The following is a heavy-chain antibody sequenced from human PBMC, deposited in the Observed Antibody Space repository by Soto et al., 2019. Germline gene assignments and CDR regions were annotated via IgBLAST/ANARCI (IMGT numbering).Heavy chain of an antibody. Sequence: PGGSLRLSCAASGLTFNRYWMHWVRHAPGKGLVWVSHINTDGSNTNYADSVKGRFTISRDNAKSTLFLQMNSLRDEDTAVYYCAIEFCSGGNCYTYYFDPWGQGIPVTVSS. CDR1: GLTFNRYW. CDR2: INTDGSNT. J-gene: IGHJ5*02. V-gene: IGHV3-74*01. CDR3: AIEFCSGGNCYTYYFDP. D-gene: IGHD2-15*01.